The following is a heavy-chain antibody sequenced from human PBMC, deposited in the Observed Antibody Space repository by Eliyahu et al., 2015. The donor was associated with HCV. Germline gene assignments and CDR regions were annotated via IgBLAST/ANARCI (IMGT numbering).Heavy chain of an antibody. J-gene: IGHJ4*02. Sequence: EVQLVESGGGLVKPGGSLXXSCAASGXTFXXYSLIWVRQAPGKGLEWVASISSRSSYIYYADSVKGRFTISRDNAKNSLSLQMDSLRAEDTAVYYCARDLGWGYSYGSNLDYWGQGTLVTVSS. CDR2: ISSRSSYI. CDR3: ARDLGWGYSYGSNLDY. CDR1: GXTFXXYS. V-gene: IGHV3-21*01. D-gene: IGHD5-18*01.